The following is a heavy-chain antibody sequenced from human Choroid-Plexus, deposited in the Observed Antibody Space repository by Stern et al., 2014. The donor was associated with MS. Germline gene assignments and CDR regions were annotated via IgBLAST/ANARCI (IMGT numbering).Heavy chain of an antibody. V-gene: IGHV3-30*18. D-gene: IGHD2-2*01. Sequence: QVQLMQSGGGVVQPGRPLRLSCVASGFTFGSCAMHWVRQAPGKGLEWVAGVSYDGSNKYYADSVKGRFTISRDNSQNTLYMQMSSLRPEDTAVYYCAKDRQYVTYFFDHWGQGSLVTVSS. CDR2: VSYDGSNK. CDR1: GFTFGSCA. J-gene: IGHJ5*02. CDR3: AKDRQYVTYFFDH.